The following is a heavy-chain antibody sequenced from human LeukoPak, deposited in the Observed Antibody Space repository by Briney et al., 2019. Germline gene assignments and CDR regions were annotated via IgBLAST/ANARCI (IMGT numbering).Heavy chain of an antibody. CDR2: ISSSGTYI. D-gene: IGHD3-22*01. CDR3: ALAIGRVVGTFDY. CDR1: GFTFRSYS. Sequence: GGSVRHSCAASGFTFRSYSLNWLRQAPGKGLEWVSSISSSGTYIYYADSVKGRFTISRDNAKNSLYLQMNSLRAEDTSVYYCALAIGRVVGTFDYWGQGTLVTVSS. J-gene: IGHJ4*02. V-gene: IGHV3-21*01.